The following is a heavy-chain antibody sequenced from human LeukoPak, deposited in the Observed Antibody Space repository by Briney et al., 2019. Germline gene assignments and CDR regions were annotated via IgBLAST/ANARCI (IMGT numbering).Heavy chain of an antibody. Sequence: GASVKVSCKASGYTFTSYDINWVRQATGQGLEWMGWMNPNSGNTGYAQKFQGRVTMTRNTSISTAYMELSSLRSEDTAVYYCARGGLGGAVWFGELIEWGQGTLVTVSS. D-gene: IGHD3-10*01. V-gene: IGHV1-8*01. J-gene: IGHJ4*02. CDR3: ARGGLGGAVWFGELIE. CDR2: MNPNSGNT. CDR1: GYTFTSYD.